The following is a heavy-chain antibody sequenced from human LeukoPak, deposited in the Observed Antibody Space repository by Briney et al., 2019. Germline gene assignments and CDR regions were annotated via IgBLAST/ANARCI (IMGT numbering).Heavy chain of an antibody. Sequence: GGSLRLSCAASGFTFSSYSMNWVRQAPGKGLEWVSSISSSSSYIYYADSVKGRFTISRDNAKNSLYLQMNSLRAEDTAVYYCARDGRNCSSTSCYYYFDYWGQGTLVTVSS. CDR3: ARDGRNCSSTSCYYYFDY. CDR1: GFTFSSYS. CDR2: ISSSSSYI. J-gene: IGHJ4*02. D-gene: IGHD2-2*01. V-gene: IGHV3-21*01.